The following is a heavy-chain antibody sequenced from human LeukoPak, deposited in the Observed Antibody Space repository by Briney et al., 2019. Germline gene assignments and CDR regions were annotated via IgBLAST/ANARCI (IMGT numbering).Heavy chain of an antibody. J-gene: IGHJ4*02. Sequence: SETLSLTCTVSGGSISSYYWSWIRQPPGKGLEWIAYIYYSGSTNYNPSLRGRVTISVDMSKNQFSLKLSPVTAADTAVYYCAAFRDGYNWHLDYWGQGSLVTVSS. D-gene: IGHD5-24*01. CDR1: GGSISSYY. V-gene: IGHV4-59*01. CDR2: IYYSGST. CDR3: AAFRDGYNWHLDY.